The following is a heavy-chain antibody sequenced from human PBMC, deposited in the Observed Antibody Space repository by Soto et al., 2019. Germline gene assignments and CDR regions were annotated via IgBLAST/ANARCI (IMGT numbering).Heavy chain of an antibody. Sequence: SVKVSCKASRVAFSKFIVTWVRQAPGLGLEWVGGIITIFGTANYAQKFQGRVTITADESTSTSYMEVNNLRSEDTAVYYCAKVRYSSPMSYYYGMDVWGQGTTVTVSS. CDR1: RVAFSKFI. V-gene: IGHV1-69*13. D-gene: IGHD6-19*01. J-gene: IGHJ6*02. CDR2: IITIFGTA. CDR3: AKVRYSSPMSYYYGMDV.